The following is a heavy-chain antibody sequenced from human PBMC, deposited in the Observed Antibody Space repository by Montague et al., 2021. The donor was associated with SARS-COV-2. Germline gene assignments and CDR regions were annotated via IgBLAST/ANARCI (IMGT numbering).Heavy chain of an antibody. CDR3: AREDRWNWFDP. Sequence: SETLSLTCSVSGGSISSHVWSWIRQPPGKGLEWIGNIFDNGNTNYIPSLKSRLTISVDPSKNQFSLKLSSVTAADTAVYYCAREDRWNWFDPWGQGTLVIVSS. D-gene: IGHD5-24*01. CDR2: IFDNGNT. V-gene: IGHV4-59*11. J-gene: IGHJ5*02. CDR1: GGSISSHV.